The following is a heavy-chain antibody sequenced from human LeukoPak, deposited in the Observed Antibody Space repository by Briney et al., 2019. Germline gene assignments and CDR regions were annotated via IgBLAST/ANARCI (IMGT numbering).Heavy chain of an antibody. V-gene: IGHV4-30-2*01. J-gene: IGHJ4*02. D-gene: IGHD4-17*01. CDR2: IYHSGST. CDR1: GGSISSGGYS. Sequence: SETLSLTCAVSGGSISSGGYSWSWIRQPPGKGLEWIGYIYHSGSTYYNPSLKSRVTISVDRSKNQFSLKLSSVTAADTAVYYCAREAAYGDYVGGYYFDYWGQGTLVTVSS. CDR3: AREAAYGDYVGGYYFDY.